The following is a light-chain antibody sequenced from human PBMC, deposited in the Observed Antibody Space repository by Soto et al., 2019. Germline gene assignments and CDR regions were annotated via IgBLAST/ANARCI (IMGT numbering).Light chain of an antibody. J-gene: IGKJ4*01. CDR2: DAS. V-gene: IGKV3D-15*01. Sequence: EIVMTQSPGTLSLSPGERATLSCRASQSVSRTLAWYQQKSGQPPRLLIYDASTRATGFPARFSGSGSGTEFTLTISSLQSEDFAVYYCQQYNNWPLTFGGGTKVDIK. CDR3: QQYNNWPLT. CDR1: QSVSRT.